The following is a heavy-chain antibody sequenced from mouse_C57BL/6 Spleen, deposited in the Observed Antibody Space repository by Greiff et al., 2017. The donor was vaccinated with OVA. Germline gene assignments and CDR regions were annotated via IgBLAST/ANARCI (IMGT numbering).Heavy chain of an antibody. Sequence: QVQLQQSGAELVKPGASVKLSCKASGYTFTSYWMHWVKQRPGRGLEWIGRIDPNSGGTKYNEKFKSKATLTVDKPSSTAYMPLSSLTSEDSAVYYCARSYYSNYYAMDYWGQGTSVTVSS. CDR2: IDPNSGGT. CDR1: GYTFTSYW. D-gene: IGHD2-5*01. CDR3: ARSYYSNYYAMDY. V-gene: IGHV1-72*01. J-gene: IGHJ4*01.